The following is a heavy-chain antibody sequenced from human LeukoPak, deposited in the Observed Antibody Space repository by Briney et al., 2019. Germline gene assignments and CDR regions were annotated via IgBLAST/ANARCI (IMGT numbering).Heavy chain of an antibody. J-gene: IGHJ4*02. Sequence: SQTLSLTCTVSGGSISSGSYYWSWIRQPAGKGLEWIGRICTSGSTNYNPSLKSRVTISVDTSKNQFSLKLSSVTAADTAVYYCARGLSSGWYYFDYWGQGTLVTVSS. V-gene: IGHV4-61*02. CDR2: ICTSGST. CDR1: GGSISSGSYY. CDR3: ARGLSSGWYYFDY. D-gene: IGHD6-19*01.